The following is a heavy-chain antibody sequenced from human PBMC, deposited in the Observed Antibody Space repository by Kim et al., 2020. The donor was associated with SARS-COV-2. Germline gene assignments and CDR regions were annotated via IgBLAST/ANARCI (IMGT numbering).Heavy chain of an antibody. V-gene: IGHV3-33*05. CDR3: ARTGMTTVTPYYFDY. J-gene: IGHJ4*02. Sequence: GGSLRLSCAASGFTFSSYGMHWVRQAPGKGLEWVAVISYDGSNKYYADSVKGRFTISRDNSKNTLYLQMNSLRAEDTAVYYCARTGMTTVTPYYFDYWGQGTLVTVSS. CDR1: GFTFSSYG. D-gene: IGHD4-17*01. CDR2: ISYDGSNK.